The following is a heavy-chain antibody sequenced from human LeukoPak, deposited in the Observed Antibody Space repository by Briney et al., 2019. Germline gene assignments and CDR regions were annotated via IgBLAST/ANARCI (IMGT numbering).Heavy chain of an antibody. CDR3: AGIAAAGIVDYYYYYYMDV. Sequence: SVKVSCKASGGTFSSYAISWVRQAPGQGLEWMGGIIPIFGTANYAQKFQGRVTITADESTSTAYMELSSLRSEDTAVYYCAGIAAAGIVDYYYYYYMDVWGKGTTVTVSS. D-gene: IGHD6-13*01. CDR1: GGTFSSYA. CDR2: IIPIFGTA. V-gene: IGHV1-69*13. J-gene: IGHJ6*03.